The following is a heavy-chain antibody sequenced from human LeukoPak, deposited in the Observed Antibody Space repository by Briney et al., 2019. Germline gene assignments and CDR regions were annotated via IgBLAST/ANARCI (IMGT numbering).Heavy chain of an antibody. CDR2: ISSDGTAN. V-gene: IGHV3-11*04. J-gene: IGHJ4*02. CDR1: GFIFSDYY. D-gene: IGHD6-13*01. Sequence: PGGSLRLSCAASGFIFSDYYMSWIRQAPGKGLEFVSYISSDGTANYYADSVKGRFTISGDNAQNSVHLEMTNLRAEDTAVYYCVREFWYRFDNWGQGTVVTVSS. CDR3: VREFWYRFDN.